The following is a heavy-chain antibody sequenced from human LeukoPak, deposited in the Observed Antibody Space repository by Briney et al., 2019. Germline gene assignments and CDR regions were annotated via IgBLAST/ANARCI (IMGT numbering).Heavy chain of an antibody. Sequence: PGGSVSLSCAASGYIFSSYSMNWVRQAPGRGLVWVSSISSSSSYIYYADSVKGRFTISRDNAKNSLYLQMNSLRAEDTDVYCCTTDQAVVKYDLSSCYLSYYIPFWGQGTLVTVSS. CDR2: ISSSSSYI. D-gene: IGHD3-3*01. CDR3: TTDQAVVKYDLSSCYLSYYIPF. CDR1: GYIFSSYS. V-gene: IGHV3-21*01. J-gene: IGHJ4*02.